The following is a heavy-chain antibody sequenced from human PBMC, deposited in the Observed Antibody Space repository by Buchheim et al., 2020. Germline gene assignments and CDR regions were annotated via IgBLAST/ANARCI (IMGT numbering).Heavy chain of an antibody. CDR1: GGSFSGYY. Sequence: QVQLQQWGAGLLKPSETLSLTCAVYGGSFSGYYWSWIRQPPGKGLEWIGEINHSGSTNYNPSLKSRVTISVDTSKKQFSLKLSSVTAADTAVYYCARVSGTMYYYYYYGMDVWGQGTT. D-gene: IGHD1-1*01. J-gene: IGHJ6*02. V-gene: IGHV4-34*01. CDR3: ARVSGTMYYYYYYGMDV. CDR2: INHSGST.